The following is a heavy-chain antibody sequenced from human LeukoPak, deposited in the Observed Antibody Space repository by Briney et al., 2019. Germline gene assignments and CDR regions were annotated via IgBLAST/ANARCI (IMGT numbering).Heavy chain of an antibody. D-gene: IGHD3-22*01. V-gene: IGHV3-23*01. CDR1: GFTFSSYA. CDR2: ISGSGGST. CDR3: AKSPRYYYDSSGYYQGAFDI. Sequence: PGGSLRLSCAASGFTFSSYAMSWVRQAPGKGLEWVSAISGSGGSTYYADSVKGRFTISRDNSKNTLYLRMNSLRAEDTAVYYCAKSPRYYYDSSGYYQGAFDIWGQGTMVTVSS. J-gene: IGHJ3*02.